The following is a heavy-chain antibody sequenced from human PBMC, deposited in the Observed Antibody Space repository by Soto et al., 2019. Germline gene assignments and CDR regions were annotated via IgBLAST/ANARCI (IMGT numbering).Heavy chain of an antibody. CDR3: ASGACCGYECYFAY. D-gene: IGHD5-12*01. Sequence: QVQLVESGGGLVTPGGSLKLSCAASGFTFTGCFMTWIRQAPGRGLEWISYIGSSDRTIYYADSVKGRFTISRDNAKKSLYLQKNNLRAEDTAVYYYASGACCGYECYFAYWGQGALVTVSS. V-gene: IGHV3-11*01. CDR2: IGSSDRTI. CDR1: GFTFTGCF. J-gene: IGHJ4*02.